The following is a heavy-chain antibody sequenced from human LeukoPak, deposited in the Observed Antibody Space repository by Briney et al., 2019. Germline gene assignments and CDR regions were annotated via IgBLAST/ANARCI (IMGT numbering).Heavy chain of an antibody. CDR2: INPNSGGT. J-gene: IGHJ4*02. CDR1: GYTFTGYY. Sequence: ASVKVSCKASGYTFTGYYMQWVRQAPGQGRGWMGWINPNSGGTNYAQKFQGRVTMIRDTSTSTGCMDLSSVRSDDTAVYYCARDLEGYCSGGTCYFDYWGQGTLVTVSS. CDR3: ARDLEGYCSGGTCYFDY. V-gene: IGHV1-2*02. D-gene: IGHD2-15*01.